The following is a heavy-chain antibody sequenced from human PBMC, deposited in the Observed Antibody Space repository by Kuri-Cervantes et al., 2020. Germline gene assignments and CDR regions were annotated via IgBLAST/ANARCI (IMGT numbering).Heavy chain of an antibody. CDR3: AKFSNLLPLGYCSGGSCYPRYFDY. J-gene: IGHJ4*02. V-gene: IGHV3-23*01. CDR1: GFTVSSNY. CDR2: ISGSGGST. Sequence: GESLKISCAASGFTVSSNYMSWVRQAPGKGLEWVSAISGSGGSTYYADSVKGRFTISRDNSKNTLYLQMNSLRAEDTAVYYCAKFSNLLPLGYCSGGSCYPRYFDYWGQGTLVTVSS. D-gene: IGHD2-15*01.